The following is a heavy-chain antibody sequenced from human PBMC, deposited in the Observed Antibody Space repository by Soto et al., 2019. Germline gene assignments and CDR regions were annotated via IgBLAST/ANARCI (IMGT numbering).Heavy chain of an antibody. CDR1: GYTLTELS. J-gene: IGHJ6*02. CDR3: ATDLAAVAGLKATPNYYYGMDV. Sequence: ASVKVSCKVSGYTLTELSMHWVRQAPGKGLECMGGFDPEDGETIYAQKFQGRVTMTEDTSTDTAYMELSSLRSEDTAVYYCATDLAAVAGLKATPNYYYGMDVWGQGTTVTVSS. V-gene: IGHV1-24*01. D-gene: IGHD6-19*01. CDR2: FDPEDGET.